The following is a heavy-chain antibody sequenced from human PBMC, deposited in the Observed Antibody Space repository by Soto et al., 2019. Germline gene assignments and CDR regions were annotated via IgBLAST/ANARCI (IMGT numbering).Heavy chain of an antibody. J-gene: IGHJ4*02. D-gene: IGHD5-18*01. CDR2: INHSGST. Sequence: SETLSLTCAVYGGSFSGYYWSWIRQPPGKGLEWIGEINHSGSTNYNPSLKSRVSISVDTSKNQFSLKLSSVTAADTAVYYCARPSGYSYGPDPFDYRGQGTLVTLSS. CDR3: ARPSGYSYGPDPFDY. CDR1: GGSFSGYY. V-gene: IGHV4-34*01.